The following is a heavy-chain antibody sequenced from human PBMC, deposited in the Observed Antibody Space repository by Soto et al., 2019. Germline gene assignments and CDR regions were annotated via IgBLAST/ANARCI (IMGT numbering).Heavy chain of an antibody. V-gene: IGHV2-5*01. CDR3: AHRPSGWYLFDY. CDR2: IYWNDDK. J-gene: IGHJ4*02. CDR1: GFSLSTSGVG. D-gene: IGHD6-19*01. Sequence: SGPTLVNPTQTLTLTCTFSGFSLSTSGVGVGWIRQPPGKALEWLALIYWNDDKRYSPSLKSRLTIAKDTSKNQVVLTMTNMDPVDTATYYCAHRPSGWYLFDYWGQGTLVTVSS.